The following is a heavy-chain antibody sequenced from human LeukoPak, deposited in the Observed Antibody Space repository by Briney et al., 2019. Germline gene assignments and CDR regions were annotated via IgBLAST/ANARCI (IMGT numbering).Heavy chain of an antibody. Sequence: ASVKVSCKASGYTFTGYYMHWVRQAPGQGLEWMGWISAYNGNTNYAQKLQGRVTMTTDTSTSTAYMELRSLRPDDTAVYYCARDLIAVAGTFDYWGQGTLVTVSS. J-gene: IGHJ4*02. D-gene: IGHD6-19*01. V-gene: IGHV1-18*04. CDR2: ISAYNGNT. CDR3: ARDLIAVAGTFDY. CDR1: GYTFTGYY.